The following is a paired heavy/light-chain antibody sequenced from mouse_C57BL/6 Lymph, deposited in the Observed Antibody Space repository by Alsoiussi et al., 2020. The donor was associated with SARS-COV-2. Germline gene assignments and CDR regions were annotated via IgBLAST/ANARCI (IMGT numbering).Light chain of an antibody. J-gene: IGKJ5*01. Sequence: DIKMTQSPSSMYASLGERVTITCKASQDINSYLSWFQQKPGKSPKTLIYRANRLVDGVPSRFSGSGSGQDYSLTISSLEYEDMGIYYCLQYDEFPLTFGAGTKLELK. CDR1: QDINSY. V-gene: IGKV14-111*01. CDR3: LQYDEFPLT. CDR2: RAN.
Heavy chain of an antibody. CDR1: GYTFTSYW. CDR2: INPSNGGT. V-gene: IGHV1-53*01. CDR3: ARDYGSSYDWFAY. J-gene: IGHJ3*01. D-gene: IGHD1-1*01. Sequence: QVQLQQPGTELVKPGASVKLSCKASGYTFTSYWMHWVKQRPGQGLEWIGNINPSNGGTNYNEKFKSKATLTVDKSSSTAYMQLSSLTSEDSAVYYCARDYGSSYDWFAYWGQGTLVTVSA.